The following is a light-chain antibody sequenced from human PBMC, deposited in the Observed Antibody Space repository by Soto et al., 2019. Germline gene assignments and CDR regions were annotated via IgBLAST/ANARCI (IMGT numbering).Light chain of an antibody. V-gene: IGLV2-23*01. CDR3: CFWV. J-gene: IGLJ3*02. CDR2: EGS. Sequence: QSALTQPASVSGSPGQSITISCTGTSSDVGSYNLVSWYQQHPGKAPKLMIYEGSKRPSGVSNRFSGSKSGNTASLTISGLQAEDEADYYCCFWVFGGGTKVTVL. CDR1: SSDVGSYNL.